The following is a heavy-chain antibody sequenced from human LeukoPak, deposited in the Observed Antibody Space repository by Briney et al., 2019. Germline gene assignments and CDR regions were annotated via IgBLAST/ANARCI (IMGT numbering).Heavy chain of an antibody. D-gene: IGHD1-26*01. Sequence: ASVKVSCKASGYTFTSYDINWVRQATGQGLEWMGWMNPNSGNAGYAQKFQGRVTMTRNTSISTAYMELSSLRSEDTAVYYCARMGRSGSYYAIDYWGQGTLVTVSS. CDR1: GYTFTSYD. J-gene: IGHJ4*02. V-gene: IGHV1-8*01. CDR2: MNPNSGNA. CDR3: ARMGRSGSYYAIDY.